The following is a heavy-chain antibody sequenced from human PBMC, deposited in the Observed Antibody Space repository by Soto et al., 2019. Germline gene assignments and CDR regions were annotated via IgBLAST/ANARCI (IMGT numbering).Heavy chain of an antibody. CDR3: XKFSATSVYDISSAPDY. V-gene: IGHV3-23*01. Sequence: GGSLRLSCAASGFSFSNYAMTWVRQAPGKGPEWVSAISGGGSNTFYADSVKGRSTISRDNSRKTLYLQMTSLRAEDAAVYYCXKFSATSVYDISSAPDYWGQGTLVTVSS. CDR2: ISGGGSNT. J-gene: IGHJ4*02. CDR1: GFSFSNYA. D-gene: IGHD6-6*01.